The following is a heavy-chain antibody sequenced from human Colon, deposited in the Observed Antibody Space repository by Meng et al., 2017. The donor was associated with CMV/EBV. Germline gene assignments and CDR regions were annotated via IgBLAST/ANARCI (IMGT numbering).Heavy chain of an antibody. J-gene: IGHJ3*02. V-gene: IGHV4-39*07. CDR2: ISYSGRT. CDR3: ARVLTVVVPPSNPVGSADAFDM. D-gene: IGHD2-15*01. CDR1: GGSISSSSYY. Sequence: SETLSLTCTVSGGSISSSSYYWGWIRQPPGKGLEWIGRISYSGRTTYNPSVRRRVTISVDTSKNLFSLRLTSVTAADTAVYYCARVLTVVVPPSNPVGSADAFDMWGQGTKVTVSS.